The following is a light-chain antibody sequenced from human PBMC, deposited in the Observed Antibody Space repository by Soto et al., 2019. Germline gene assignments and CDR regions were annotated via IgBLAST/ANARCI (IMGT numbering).Light chain of an antibody. CDR2: DAS. V-gene: IGKV3-20*01. CDR3: QQYGSIPWT. CDR1: ESVVSSY. Sequence: EIVLTQSPGTLSLSPGERATLSCRATESVVSSYLAWYQLKPGQAPRLLIYDASSRATGIPDRFSGSGSGTDFTLTISRLEPEDFAVYYWQQYGSIPWTFGQGTKVEIK. J-gene: IGKJ1*01.